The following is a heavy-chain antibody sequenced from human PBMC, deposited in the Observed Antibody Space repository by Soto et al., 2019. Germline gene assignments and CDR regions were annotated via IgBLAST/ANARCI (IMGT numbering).Heavy chain of an antibody. Sequence: SETLSLTCTVSGGSISSGGYYWSWIRQHPGKGLEWIGYIYYSGSTYYNPSLKSRVTISVDTSKNQFSLKLSSVTAADTAVYYCARDPGGSWNYYFDYWGQGTLVTVSS. CDR2: IYYSGST. CDR1: GGSISSGGYY. D-gene: IGHD1-7*01. V-gene: IGHV4-31*03. CDR3: ARDPGGSWNYYFDY. J-gene: IGHJ4*02.